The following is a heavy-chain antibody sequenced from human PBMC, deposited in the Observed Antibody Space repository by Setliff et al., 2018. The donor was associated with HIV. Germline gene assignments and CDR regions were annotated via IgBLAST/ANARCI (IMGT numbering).Heavy chain of an antibody. J-gene: IGHJ4*02. CDR2: ISGSGTTT. CDR1: GFTFDDYA. D-gene: IGHD3-10*01. Sequence: GESLKISCAASGFTFDDYAVTWVRQAPGKGLDYVSAISGSGTTTYYADSVRGRFTISRDDSTNTVYLQMHSLRAENTALYYCAKVMTLWFGASDSWGQGTRVTVSS. CDR3: AKVMTLWFGASDS. V-gene: IGHV3-23*01.